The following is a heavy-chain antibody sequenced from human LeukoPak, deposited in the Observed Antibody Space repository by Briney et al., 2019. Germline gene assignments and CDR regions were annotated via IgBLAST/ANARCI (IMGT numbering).Heavy chain of an antibody. Sequence: GGSLRLSCAASGFTFSSYAMNWVRRAPGRGLEWVSYISTSGSSIYYADSVRGRFTISRDNAKNSLYLQMNSLRAEDTAVYYCARDGRYFDWYIDSWGQGTLVTVSS. J-gene: IGHJ4*02. D-gene: IGHD3-9*01. CDR1: GFTFSSYA. V-gene: IGHV3-48*03. CDR2: ISTSGSSI. CDR3: ARDGRYFDWYIDS.